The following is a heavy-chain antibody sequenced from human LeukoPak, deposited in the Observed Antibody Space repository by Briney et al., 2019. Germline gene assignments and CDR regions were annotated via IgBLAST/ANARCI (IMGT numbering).Heavy chain of an antibody. V-gene: IGHV4-39*07. J-gene: IGHJ4*02. Sequence: SETLSLTCTVSGGSISSSSYYWGWIRQPPGKGLEWIGSIYYSGSAYYNPSLRSRVTISVDTSKNQFSLKLSSVTAADTAVYYCARGSYSSITTSFDYWGQGTLVTVPS. CDR3: ARGSYSSITTSFDY. CDR2: IYYSGSA. CDR1: GGSISSSSYY. D-gene: IGHD6-13*01.